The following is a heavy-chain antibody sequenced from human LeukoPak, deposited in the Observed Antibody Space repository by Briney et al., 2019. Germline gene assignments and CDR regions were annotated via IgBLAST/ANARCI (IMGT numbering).Heavy chain of an antibody. Sequence: GGSLRLSCAASGFTFSSYGMHWVRQAPGKGLEWVAFIRYDGSDKYYADSVKGRFTISRDKSKSTLYLYMNSLRAEDTAVYYCTKDYSSNWFDSWGQGILLTVSS. CDR3: TKDYSSNWFDS. J-gene: IGHJ5*01. CDR1: GFTFSSYG. D-gene: IGHD5-18*01. V-gene: IGHV3-30*02. CDR2: IRYDGSDK.